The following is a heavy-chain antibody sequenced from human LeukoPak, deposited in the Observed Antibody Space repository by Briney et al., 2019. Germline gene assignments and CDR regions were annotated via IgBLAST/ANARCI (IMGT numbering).Heavy chain of an antibody. CDR1: GYTFTGYY. J-gene: IGHJ4*02. CDR3: ATGRTTIFGVVTYFDY. V-gene: IGHV1-2*06. D-gene: IGHD3-3*01. Sequence: ASVKVSCKASGYTFTGYYMHWVRQAPGQGLEWMGRINPNSGGTDYAQKFQGRVTMTRDTSISTAYMELSRLRSEDTAVYYCATGRTTIFGVVTYFDYWGQGTLVTVSS. CDR2: INPNSGGT.